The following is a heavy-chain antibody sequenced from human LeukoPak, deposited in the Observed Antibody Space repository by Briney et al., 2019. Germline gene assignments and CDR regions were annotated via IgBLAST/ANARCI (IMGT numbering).Heavy chain of an antibody. CDR1: GFTFTSSA. CDR2: IVVGSGNT. Sequence: ASVKVSCKASGFTFTSSAMQWVRQARGQRLEWIGWIVVGSGNTNYAQKFQERVTITRDMSTSTAYMELSSLRSEDTAVYYCAAATCSGGSCSFDYWGQGTLVTVSS. CDR3: AAATCSGGSCSFDY. J-gene: IGHJ4*02. V-gene: IGHV1-58*02. D-gene: IGHD2-15*01.